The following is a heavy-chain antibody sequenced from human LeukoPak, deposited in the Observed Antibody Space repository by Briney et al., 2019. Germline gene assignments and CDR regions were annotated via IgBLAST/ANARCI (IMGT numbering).Heavy chain of an antibody. CDR1: GGSISSYY. V-gene: IGHV4-4*07. CDR2: IYTSGST. J-gene: IGHJ3*02. CDR3: ARSDPEGDAFDI. D-gene: IGHD1-14*01. Sequence: PSETLSLTCTVSGGSISSYYWSWLRQPAGKGLEWIGRIYTSGSTNYNPSLKSRVTISVDKSKNQFSLKLSSVTAADTAVYYCARSDPEGDAFDIWGQGTMVTVSS.